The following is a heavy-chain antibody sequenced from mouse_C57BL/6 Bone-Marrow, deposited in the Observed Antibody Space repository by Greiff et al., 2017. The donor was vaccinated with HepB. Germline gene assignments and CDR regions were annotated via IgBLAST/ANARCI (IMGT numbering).Heavy chain of an antibody. V-gene: IGHV1-80*01. CDR2: IYPGDGDT. Sequence: QVQLQQSGAELVKPGASVKISCKASGYAFSSYWMNWVKQRPGKGLEWIGQIYPGDGDTNYNGKVKGKATLTADKSSSTAYMQLSSLTSEDSAVYFCARERRSLYWYFDVWGTVTTVTVSS. J-gene: IGHJ1*03. CDR1: GYAFSSYW. D-gene: IGHD6-2*01. CDR3: ARERRSLYWYFDV.